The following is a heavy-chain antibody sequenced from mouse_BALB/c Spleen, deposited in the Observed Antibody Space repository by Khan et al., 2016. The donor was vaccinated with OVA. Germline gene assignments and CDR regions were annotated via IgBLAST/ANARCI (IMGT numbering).Heavy chain of an antibody. D-gene: IGHD1-1*01. CDR2: ITVISDTSGA. CDR1: GFTFSYYR. J-gene: IGHJ2*01. CDR3: SRGGYYYGTPFDY. Sequence: VQLVETGGGLVRPGNSLKLSCVTSGFTFSYYRMHWLRQFPGKRLEWIAVITVISDTSGANYAESVTGRFTISRDDSKSSVYLQRNRLREEDTATYYCSRGGYYYGTPFDYWGQGTTLTVSS. V-gene: IGHV13-2*02.